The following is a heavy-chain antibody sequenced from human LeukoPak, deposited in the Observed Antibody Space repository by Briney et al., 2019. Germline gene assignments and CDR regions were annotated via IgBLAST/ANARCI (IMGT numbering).Heavy chain of an antibody. V-gene: IGHV3-30*04. D-gene: IGHD3-10*01. Sequence: PGRSLRLSCAASGFTFRSYAMHWVRQAPGKGLEWVAVISYDGSNKYYADSVKGRFTISRDNSKNTLYLQMNSLRAEDTAVYYCAKGEGWFGELQNYGMDVWGQGTTVTVSS. CDR2: ISYDGSNK. CDR1: GFTFRSYA. J-gene: IGHJ6*02. CDR3: AKGEGWFGELQNYGMDV.